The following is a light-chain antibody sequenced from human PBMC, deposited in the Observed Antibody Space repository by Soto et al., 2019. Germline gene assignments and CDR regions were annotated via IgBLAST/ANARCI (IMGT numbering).Light chain of an antibody. J-gene: IGKJ4*01. V-gene: IGKV3-20*01. CDR2: RAS. CDR3: QQYGSSPLT. Sequence: EIVLTQSPGTLSLSPGERATLSCGASQSVTSNYLAWYQQKPGQAPKVLIYRASSRATGIPDRFSGSGSGTDSTLTISRLEPEDFAVYYCQQYGSSPLTFGGGTKVDIK. CDR1: QSVTSNY.